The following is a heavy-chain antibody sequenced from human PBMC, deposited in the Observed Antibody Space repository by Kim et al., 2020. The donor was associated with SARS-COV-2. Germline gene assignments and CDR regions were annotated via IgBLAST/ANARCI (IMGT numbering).Heavy chain of an antibody. CDR1: GGSISSYY. V-gene: IGHV4-59*01. CDR2: IYYSGST. Sequence: SETLSLTCTVSGGSISSYYWSWIRQPPGKGLEWIGYIYYSGSTNYNPSLKSRVTISVDTSKNQFSLKLSSVTAADTAVYYCARHPRRSMITFGGVIVIPGPVDYWGQGTLVTVSS. CDR3: ARHPRRSMITFGGVIVIPGPVDY. D-gene: IGHD3-16*02. J-gene: IGHJ4*02.